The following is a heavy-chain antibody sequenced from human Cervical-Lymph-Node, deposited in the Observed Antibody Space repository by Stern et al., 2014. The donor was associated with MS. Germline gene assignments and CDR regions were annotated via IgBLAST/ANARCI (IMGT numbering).Heavy chain of an antibody. Sequence: EVQLVESGGDLVPPGGSLRLSCEGSGFTFSSYSMNWVRQAPGKGLEWIAHLSSSGSDTQYAESVKGRLTISKDNASNSLYLHMKILTVEDTAVYYCTRGTGYWGQGTLVTVSS. J-gene: IGHJ4*02. CDR2: LSSSGSDT. V-gene: IGHV3-48*04. CDR3: TRGTGY. CDR1: GFTFSSYS.